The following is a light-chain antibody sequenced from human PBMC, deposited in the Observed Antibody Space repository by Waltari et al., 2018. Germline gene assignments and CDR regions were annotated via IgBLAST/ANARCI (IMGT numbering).Light chain of an antibody. CDR1: QSVSSN. Sequence: EIVMTQSPATLSVSPGERATLSCRASQSVSSNLAWYQQKPGQPLRPLLFDGSRRATGIPARFSGSGSGTEFTLTISSLQSEDFAVYYCQQYNNWPPYTFGQGTKLDIK. CDR2: DGS. J-gene: IGKJ2*01. CDR3: QQYNNWPPYT. V-gene: IGKV3-15*01.